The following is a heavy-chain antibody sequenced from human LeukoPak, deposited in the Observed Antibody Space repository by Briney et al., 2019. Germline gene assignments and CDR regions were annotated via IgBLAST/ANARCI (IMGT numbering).Heavy chain of an antibody. J-gene: IGHJ4*02. D-gene: IGHD1-1*01. CDR3: AKGRGQLYNFDY. CDR1: GFTFSIYA. CDR2: IISGGGTT. Sequence: PGGSLRLSCAASGFTFSIYAMTWVRRAPGKGLEWISTIISGGGTTYSADSVKGRFTISRGNSKNTLYLQMNSLRAEDTAVYYCAKGRGQLYNFDYWGQGALVTVSS. V-gene: IGHV3-23*01.